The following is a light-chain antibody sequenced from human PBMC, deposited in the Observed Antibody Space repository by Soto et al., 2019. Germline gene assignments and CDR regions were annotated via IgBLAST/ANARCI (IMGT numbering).Light chain of an antibody. CDR2: DAS. J-gene: IGKJ3*01. CDR1: QDISNN. V-gene: IGKV1-33*01. Sequence: DIQMTQSPSSLSASVRDRVTITCQASQDISNNLNWYQQKPGKAPKLLIYDASNLETGVPSRFSGSGSGTDFTFTISSLQPEDIGTYYCQQSENLPVTFGPGTKLDIK. CDR3: QQSENLPVT.